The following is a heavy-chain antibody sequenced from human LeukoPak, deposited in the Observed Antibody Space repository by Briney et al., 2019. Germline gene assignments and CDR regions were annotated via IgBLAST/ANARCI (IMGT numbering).Heavy chain of an antibody. CDR1: GYSFSNYY. J-gene: IGHJ4*02. CDR2: MYPGGSDI. V-gene: IGHV5-51*01. Sequence: GESLKISCKGSGYSFSNYYIDWVRQMPGKGLEWMGVMYPGGSDIRYSPSFQGQVTISADKSIDTAYLQWSSLKASDRAMDYCARRTGSYSPFESWGQGNLVTVSS. D-gene: IGHD1-1*01. CDR3: ARRTGSYSPFES.